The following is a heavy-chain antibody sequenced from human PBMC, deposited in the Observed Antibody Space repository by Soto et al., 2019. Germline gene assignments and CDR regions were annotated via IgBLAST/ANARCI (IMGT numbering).Heavy chain of an antibody. CDR1: GTPVSTLY. Sequence: PSETLSPTSNNSGTPVSTLYWVRIRQPPGTGLKRIGYFYYRGRTKLQSSNKNRVAISVDTSKNQFSLNLTSVTTADTATYYCARASRLFRVGHWGQG. CDR3: ARASRLFRVGH. V-gene: IGHV4-59*02. CDR2: FYYRGRT. J-gene: IGHJ1*01. D-gene: IGHD3-10*01.